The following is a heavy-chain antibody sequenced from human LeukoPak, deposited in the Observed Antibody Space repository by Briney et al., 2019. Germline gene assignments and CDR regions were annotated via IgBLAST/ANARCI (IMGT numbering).Heavy chain of an antibody. CDR1: GFTFSNYW. Sequence: GGSLRLSCVASGFTFSNYWVSWVRQASGKGLEWVANIKEDGSQKDYVDSVKGRFTISRDNAKNSVYLQMNSLRVEDTAVYYCVSQQVVPHWGQGTRVTVSS. V-gene: IGHV3-7*01. CDR3: VSQQVVPH. CDR2: IKEDGSQK. D-gene: IGHD6-13*01. J-gene: IGHJ4*02.